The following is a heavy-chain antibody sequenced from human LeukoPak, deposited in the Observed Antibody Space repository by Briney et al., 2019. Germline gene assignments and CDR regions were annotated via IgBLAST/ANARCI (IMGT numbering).Heavy chain of an antibody. CDR2: ISYDGSNK. Sequence: GGSLRLSCAASGFTFSSYGMHGVRQAPGKGLEWLAVISYDGSNKYYADSVKGRFTISRDNSKNTLYLQMKSLRAEDTAVYYCAKDGRPYYYSGMDVWGQGTTVTVSS. D-gene: IGHD1-1*01. J-gene: IGHJ6*02. CDR1: GFTFSSYG. V-gene: IGHV3-30*18. CDR3: AKDGRPYYYSGMDV.